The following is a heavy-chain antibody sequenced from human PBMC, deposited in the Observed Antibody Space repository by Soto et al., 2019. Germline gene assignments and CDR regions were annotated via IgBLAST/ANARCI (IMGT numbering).Heavy chain of an antibody. V-gene: IGHV4-59*01. CDR2: IYSSGST. CDR1: GGSISGYY. D-gene: IGHD1-26*01. J-gene: IGHJ4*02. Sequence: PSETLSLTCTVSGGSISGYYWSWIRQPPGKGLQWIGYIYSSGSTNYNPSLKSRVTISLDTSKSQFSLKLNSVTAADTAVYFCARAFYTVGSTNYDYWGQGALVTVSS. CDR3: ARAFYTVGSTNYDY.